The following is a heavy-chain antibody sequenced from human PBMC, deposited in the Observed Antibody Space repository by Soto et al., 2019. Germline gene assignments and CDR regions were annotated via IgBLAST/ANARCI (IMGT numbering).Heavy chain of an antibody. Sequence: ASVKVSCKASGYTFTSYYMHWVRQAPGQGXEWMGIINPSGGSTSYAQKFQGRVTMTRDTSTSTVYMELSSLRSEDTAVYYCAREPRDIVVVPAAIGTYYYYGMDVWGQGTTVTVSS. CDR2: INPSGGST. D-gene: IGHD2-2*01. CDR1: GYTFTSYY. CDR3: AREPRDIVVVPAAIGTYYYYGMDV. J-gene: IGHJ6*02. V-gene: IGHV1-46*01.